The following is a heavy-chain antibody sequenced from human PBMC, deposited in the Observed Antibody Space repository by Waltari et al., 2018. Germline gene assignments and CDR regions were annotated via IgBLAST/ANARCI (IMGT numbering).Heavy chain of an antibody. J-gene: IGHJ5*02. CDR3: ATSGMDLSGVTINWFDP. CDR2: VEPADGKT. CDR1: GYIFRNYY. D-gene: IGHD3-9*01. V-gene: IGHV1-69-2*01. Sequence: EVQLVQSGAEVKKPGATVKISCKASGYIFRNYYMHWLRQAPGKGLEWMGRVEPADGKTIYADKFQGRFIITTNRPTRTVFMGVTSLTSDDAAVYYCATSGMDLSGVTINWFDPWGQGTLLTVSS.